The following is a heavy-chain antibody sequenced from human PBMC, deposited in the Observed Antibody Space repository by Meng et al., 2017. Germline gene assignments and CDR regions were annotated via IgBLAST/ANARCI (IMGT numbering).Heavy chain of an antibody. CDR1: GGTFSSYT. CDR2: IIPILGIA. J-gene: IGHJ6*02. V-gene: IGHV1-69*02. Sequence: SVKVSCKASGGTFSSYTISWVRQAPGQGLEWMGRIIPILGIANYAQKFQGRVTITADKSTSTAYMELSSLRSEDTAVYYCARGAYVTKRYYYYYYGMDVWGQATTVTVSS. D-gene: IGHD4-17*01. CDR3: ARGAYVTKRYYYYYYGMDV.